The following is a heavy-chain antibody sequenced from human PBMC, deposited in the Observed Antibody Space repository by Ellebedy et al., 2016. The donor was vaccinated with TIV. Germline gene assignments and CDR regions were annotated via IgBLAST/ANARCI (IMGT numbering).Heavy chain of an antibody. CDR1: GGSISGSSYY. J-gene: IGHJ2*01. CDR3: ARSLMIFSFDKCYFDF. D-gene: IGHD3/OR15-3a*01. V-gene: IGHV4-39*01. CDR2: IFDTGST. Sequence: SETLSLTCTVSGGSISGSSYYWGWIRQPPGKGLEWIGNIFDTGSTYYSPSLKSRVIISVDTSKNQFSLKLSSVTAADTAVYYCARSLMIFSFDKCYFDFWGRGTLVTVSS.